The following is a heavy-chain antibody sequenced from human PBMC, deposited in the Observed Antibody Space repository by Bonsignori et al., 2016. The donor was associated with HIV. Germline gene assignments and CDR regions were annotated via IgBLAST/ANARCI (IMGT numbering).Heavy chain of an antibody. V-gene: IGHV3-23*01. CDR2: ISGSGDAT. CDR1: GFTFSSYA. Sequence: GESLKISCAASGFTFSSYAMTWVRQAPGKGPEWVSDISGSGDATYYADSVKGRFTISRDNFNNTLYLQMNSLRAEDTAVYYCAKSTRPPDFWGQGTLVTVSS. CDR3: AKSTRPPDF. D-gene: IGHD6-6*01. J-gene: IGHJ4*02.